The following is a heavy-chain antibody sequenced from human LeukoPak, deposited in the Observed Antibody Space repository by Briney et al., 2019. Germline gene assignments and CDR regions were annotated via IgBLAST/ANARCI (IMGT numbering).Heavy chain of an antibody. CDR2: ISYDGSNK. J-gene: IGHJ4*02. V-gene: IGHV3-30*04. D-gene: IGHD5-24*01. CDR3: ARDSGRAGYTYDY. CDR1: GFTFSSYA. Sequence: GGSLRLSCAASGFTFSSYAMHWVRQAPGKGLEWVAVISYDGSNKYYADSVKGRFTISRDNSKNALYLQMNSLRDEDSAVYYCARDSGRAGYTYDYWGQGTLVTVSS.